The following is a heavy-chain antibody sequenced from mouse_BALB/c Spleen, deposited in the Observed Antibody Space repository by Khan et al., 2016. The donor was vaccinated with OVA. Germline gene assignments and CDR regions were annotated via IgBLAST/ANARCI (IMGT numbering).Heavy chain of an antibody. J-gene: IGHJ4*01. CDR1: GFSITSNYV. V-gene: IGHV3-2*02. CDR3: ARNNYYGYAVDY. D-gene: IGHD1-1*01. Sequence: EVKLLESGPGLVKPSQSLSLTCTATGFSITSNYVWNWIRQSPGNKLEWMGYISDSGSTSYNPSLKSRISITRDTSKNQFFLQLNSVTTEDTATYYCARNNYYGYAVDYWGQGTSVTVSS. CDR2: ISDSGST.